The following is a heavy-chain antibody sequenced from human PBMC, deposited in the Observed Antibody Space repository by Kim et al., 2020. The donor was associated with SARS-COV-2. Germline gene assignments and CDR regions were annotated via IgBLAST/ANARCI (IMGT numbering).Heavy chain of an antibody. D-gene: IGHD2-15*01. Sequence: GGSLRLSCAASGFTFSSYEMNWVRQAPGKGLEWVSYISSSGSTIYYADSVKGRFTISRDNAKNSLYLQMNSLRAEDTAVYYCARGGYCSGGSCVPGYYYYGMGVWGQGTAVTVSS. V-gene: IGHV3-48*03. CDR2: ISSSGSTI. J-gene: IGHJ6*02. CDR3: ARGGYCSGGSCVPGYYYYGMGV. CDR1: GFTFSSYE.